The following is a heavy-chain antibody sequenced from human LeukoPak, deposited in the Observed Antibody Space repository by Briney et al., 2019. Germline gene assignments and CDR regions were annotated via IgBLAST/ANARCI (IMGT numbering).Heavy chain of an antibody. D-gene: IGHD6-13*01. Sequence: SETLSLTCAVYGGSFSGYYWSWIRQPPGKGLGWIGEINHSGSTNYNPSLKSRVTISVDTSKNQFSLKLSSVTAADTAVYYCARGYSSSWPHYYYYYMDVWGKGTTVTVSS. CDR3: ARGYSSSWPHYYYYYMDV. V-gene: IGHV4-34*01. CDR1: GGSFSGYY. J-gene: IGHJ6*03. CDR2: INHSGST.